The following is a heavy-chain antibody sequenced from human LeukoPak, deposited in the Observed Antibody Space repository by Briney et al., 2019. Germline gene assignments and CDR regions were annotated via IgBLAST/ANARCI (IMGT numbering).Heavy chain of an antibody. Sequence: SVKVSCTASGDTFSSYAISWVRQAPGQGLEWMGGITPIFGIANYAQKFQGRVTITADTSTSTAYMELSGLRSEDTAVYYCASLVAARPPNWFDPWGQGTLVTVSS. V-gene: IGHV1-69*10. CDR2: ITPIFGIA. J-gene: IGHJ5*02. CDR1: GDTFSSYA. CDR3: ASLVAARPPNWFDP. D-gene: IGHD6-6*01.